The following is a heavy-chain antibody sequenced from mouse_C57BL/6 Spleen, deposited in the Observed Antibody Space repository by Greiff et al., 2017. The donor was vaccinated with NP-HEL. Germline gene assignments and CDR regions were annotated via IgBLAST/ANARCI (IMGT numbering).Heavy chain of an antibody. CDR1: GYTFTDYN. V-gene: IGHV1-18*01. CDR2: INPNNGGT. Sequence: EVQLQQSGPELVKPGASVKIPCKASGYTFTDYNMDWVKQSHGKSLEWIGDINPNNGGTIYNQKFKGKATLTVDKSSSTAYMELRSLTSEDTAVYYCARYPFYDGSSHWYFDVWGTGTTVTVSS. CDR3: ARYPFYDGSSHWYFDV. J-gene: IGHJ1*03. D-gene: IGHD1-1*01.